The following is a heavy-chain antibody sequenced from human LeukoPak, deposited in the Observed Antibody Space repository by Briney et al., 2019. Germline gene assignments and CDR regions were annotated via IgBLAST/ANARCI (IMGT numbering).Heavy chain of an antibody. CDR2: INSDGSST. CDR1: GFTFSRCW. J-gene: IGHJ4*02. Sequence: PGGSLRLSCAASGFTFSRCWMHWVRQAPGKGLVWVSRINSDGSSTSYADSVKGRFAISRDNAKNTLYLQMNSLRAEDTAVYYCARPFGGYSYGAIDYWGQGTLVTVSS. D-gene: IGHD5-18*01. CDR3: ARPFGGYSYGAIDY. V-gene: IGHV3-74*01.